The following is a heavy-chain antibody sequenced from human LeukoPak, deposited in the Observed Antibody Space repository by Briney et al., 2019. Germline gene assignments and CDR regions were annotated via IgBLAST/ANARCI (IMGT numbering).Heavy chain of an antibody. CDR1: GFTFSSYW. CDR3: ARGVQRPRGYDNKYYFDY. Sequence: PGGSLRLSCAASGFTFSSYWMSWVRQAPGKWLEWVANIKQDGSEKYYVDSVKGRFTISRDNAKNSLYLQMNSLRAEDTAVYYCARGVQRPRGYDNKYYFDYWGQGTLVTVSS. CDR2: IKQDGSEK. J-gene: IGHJ4*02. V-gene: IGHV3-7*01. D-gene: IGHD2-2*01.